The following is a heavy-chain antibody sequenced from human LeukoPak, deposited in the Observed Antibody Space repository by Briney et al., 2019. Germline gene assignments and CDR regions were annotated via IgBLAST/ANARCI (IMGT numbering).Heavy chain of an antibody. CDR1: GGSISSGSYY. V-gene: IGHV4-61*02. CDR3: ARDGAGRQFRNYYYGSGSHYNII. J-gene: IGHJ3*02. D-gene: IGHD3-10*01. Sequence: SETLSLTCTVSGGSISSGSYYWSWIRQPAGKGLEWIGRIYTSGSTNYNPSLKSRVTISVDTSKNQFSLKLSSVTAADTAVYYCARDGAGRQFRNYYYGSGSHYNIIWGQGTMVTVSS. CDR2: IYTSGST.